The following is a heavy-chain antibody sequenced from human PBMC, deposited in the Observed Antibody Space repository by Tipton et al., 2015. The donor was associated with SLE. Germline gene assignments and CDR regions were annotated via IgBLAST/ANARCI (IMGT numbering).Heavy chain of an antibody. CDR3: ARDSSGWLFDY. CDR2: ISDGGGT. V-gene: IGHV4-59*12. J-gene: IGHJ4*02. CDR1: GGSISSNY. D-gene: IGHD6-19*01. Sequence: SLTCSVSGGSISSNYWIWIRQPPGKGLEWIGYISDGGGTNYNPSLKSRVTISVDPAKNQFSLKLTSLTAADTAVYYCARDSSGWLFDYWGQGTLVAVSS.